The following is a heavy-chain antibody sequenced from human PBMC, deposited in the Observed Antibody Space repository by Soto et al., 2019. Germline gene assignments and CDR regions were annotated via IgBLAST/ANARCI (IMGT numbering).Heavy chain of an antibody. Sequence: SVKVSCKASGGTFSSYAISWVRQAPGQGLEWMGGIIPIFGTANYAQKFQGRVTITADESTSTAYMELSSLRSEDTAVYYCARGRIAAAGRAASYYYGMDVWGQGTTVTVSS. CDR2: IIPIFGTA. J-gene: IGHJ6*02. V-gene: IGHV1-69*13. CDR1: GGTFSSYA. CDR3: ARGRIAAAGRAASYYYGMDV. D-gene: IGHD6-13*01.